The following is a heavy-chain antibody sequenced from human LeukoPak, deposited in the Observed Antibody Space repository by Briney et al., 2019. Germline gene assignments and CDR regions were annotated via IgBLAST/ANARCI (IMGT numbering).Heavy chain of an antibody. CDR2: IDPSDSYT. CDR3: ARHGVEYSYGSSFDY. V-gene: IGHV5-10-1*01. J-gene: IGHJ4*02. CDR1: GYSFTSYW. D-gene: IGHD5-18*01. Sequence: GESLKISCKGSGYSFTSYWISWVRQMPGKGLEWMGRIDPSDSYTNYSPSFQGHVTISADKSISTAYLQWSSLKASDTAMYYCARHGVEYSYGSSFDYWGQGTLVTVSS.